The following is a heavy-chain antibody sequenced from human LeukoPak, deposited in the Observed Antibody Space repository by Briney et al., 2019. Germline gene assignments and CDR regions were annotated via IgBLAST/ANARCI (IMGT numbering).Heavy chain of an antibody. D-gene: IGHD1-26*01. CDR3: AKELHSGSYYPAFDY. CDR2: ISYDGSNK. Sequence: AGGSLRLSCAASGFTFSNYDMHWVRQAPGKGLEWVAVISYDGSNKYYADSVKGRFTISRDNSKNTLYLQMNSLRAEDTAVYYCAKELHSGSYYPAFDYWGQGTLVTVSS. V-gene: IGHV3-30*18. J-gene: IGHJ4*02. CDR1: GFTFSNYD.